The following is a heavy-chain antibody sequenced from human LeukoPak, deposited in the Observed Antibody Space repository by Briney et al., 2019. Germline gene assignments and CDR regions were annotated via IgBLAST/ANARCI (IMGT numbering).Heavy chain of an antibody. J-gene: IGHJ4*02. CDR1: GFTFSSYG. CDR3: ARDSGGSTSCCNFDY. CDR2: ISSSSSYI. V-gene: IGHV3-21*04. D-gene: IGHD2-2*01. Sequence: GGSLRLSCAASGFTFSSYGMNWVRQAPGKGLEWVSSISSSSSYIYYADSVQGRFTISRDNAKNSLYLQMNSLRAEDTAVYYCARDSGGSTSCCNFDYWGQGTLVTVSS.